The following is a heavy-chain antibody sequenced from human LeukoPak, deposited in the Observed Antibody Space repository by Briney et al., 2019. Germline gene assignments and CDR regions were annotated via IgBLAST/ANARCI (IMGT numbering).Heavy chain of an antibody. CDR2: ISGSGGST. CDR3: AKEDGYCSSTSCATYYYYGMDV. D-gene: IGHD2-2*01. Sequence: GGSLRLSCAASGFTFSSYAMSWVRQAPGKGLEWVSAISGSGGSTYYADSVKGRLTISRDNSKNTLYLQMNSLRAEDTAVYYCAKEDGYCSSTSCATYYYYGMDVWGQGTTVTVSS. J-gene: IGHJ6*02. CDR1: GFTFSSYA. V-gene: IGHV3-23*01.